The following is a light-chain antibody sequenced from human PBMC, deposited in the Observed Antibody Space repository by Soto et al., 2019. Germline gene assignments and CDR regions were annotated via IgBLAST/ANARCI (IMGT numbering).Light chain of an antibody. CDR1: QSTSSY. Sequence: DIQMTQSPSSLSASVGDRVTITCRASQSTSSYLNWYQQKPGKAPKLLIYAASNLQSGVPSRFSRSGPGTDFTLTISSLHPEDFATYYCHHSYRTLGLTFGGGTKVYI. V-gene: IGKV1-39*01. CDR3: HHSYRTLGLT. CDR2: AAS. J-gene: IGKJ4*01.